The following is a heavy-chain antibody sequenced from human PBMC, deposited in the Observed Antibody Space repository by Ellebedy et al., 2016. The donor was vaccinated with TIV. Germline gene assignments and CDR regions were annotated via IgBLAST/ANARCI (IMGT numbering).Heavy chain of an antibody. CDR2: IYQDGSDE. J-gene: IGHJ5*02. Sequence: GESLKISCAASGFSFRSYWMSWVRQAPGKGLEWVANIYQDGSDEYYVDSVKGRFTISRDNDNKALFLQMNSLRVEDTAVYYCAGRGSYGDYAVQINSWFDRWGRGTLVTVSS. D-gene: IGHD4-17*01. CDR3: AGRGSYGDYAVQINSWFDR. V-gene: IGHV3-7*01. CDR1: GFSFRSYW.